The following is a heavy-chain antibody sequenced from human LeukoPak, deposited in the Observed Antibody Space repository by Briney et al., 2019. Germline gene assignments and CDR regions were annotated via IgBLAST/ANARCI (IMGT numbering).Heavy chain of an antibody. CDR3: ARGPQEAFDI. V-gene: IGHV4-34*01. CDR1: GGSFSGYY. J-gene: IGHJ3*02. CDR2: INHSGST. Sequence: SETLSLTCAVYGGSFSGYYWSWIRQPPGKGLEWIGEINHSGSTNYNPSLKSRVTISVDTSKNQFSLKLSSVTAADTAVCYCARGPQEAFDIWGQGTMVTVSS.